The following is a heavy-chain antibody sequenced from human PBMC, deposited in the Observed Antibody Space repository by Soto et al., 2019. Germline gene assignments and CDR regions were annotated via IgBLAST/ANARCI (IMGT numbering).Heavy chain of an antibody. CDR1: GFTFSSDW. CDR2: IISGGTRV. J-gene: IGHJ6*02. Sequence: EVQLVESGGGFVQPGGSLRLSCAASGFTFSSDWMNWVRQSPGKGLEWVSRIISGGTRVSYADSVKGRFIITRDNAKNTLYLEMHSLTADDTAVYYCARERTSKGGMDIWGQGTTVTVSS. V-gene: IGHV3-74*01. CDR3: ARERTSKGGMDI.